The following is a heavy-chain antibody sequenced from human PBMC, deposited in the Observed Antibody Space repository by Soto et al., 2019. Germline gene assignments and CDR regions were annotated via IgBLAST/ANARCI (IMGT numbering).Heavy chain of an antibody. CDR3: AKDLGPKWLSRGLDY. CDR2: ISGSGGST. Sequence: GGSLRLSCAASGFTFSSYAMSWVRQAPGKGLEWVSAISGSGGSTYYADSVKGRFTIFRDNSKNTLYLQMNSLRAEDTAVYYCAKDLGPKWLSRGLDYWGQGTLVTVSS. D-gene: IGHD3-22*01. V-gene: IGHV3-23*01. J-gene: IGHJ4*02. CDR1: GFTFSSYA.